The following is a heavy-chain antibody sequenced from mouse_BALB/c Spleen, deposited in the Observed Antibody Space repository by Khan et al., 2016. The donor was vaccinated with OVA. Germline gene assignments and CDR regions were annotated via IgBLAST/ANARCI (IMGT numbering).Heavy chain of an antibody. CDR2: ISYSGNT. CDR1: GYSITTDYA. Sequence: EVQLVELGPGLVKPSQSLSLTCTVTGYSITTDYAWNWIRQFPGNKLEWMGYISYSGNTKYNPSLKSRISITRDTSKNQFFLQLKSVTTEETARYYCARVYGGDFDYWGQGTTLTVSS. CDR3: ARVYGGDFDY. D-gene: IGHD1-1*01. J-gene: IGHJ2*01. V-gene: IGHV3-2*02.